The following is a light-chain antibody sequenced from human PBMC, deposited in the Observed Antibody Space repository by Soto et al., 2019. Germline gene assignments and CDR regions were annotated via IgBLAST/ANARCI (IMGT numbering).Light chain of an antibody. V-gene: IGLV1-40*01. CDR2: GNT. J-gene: IGLJ1*01. Sequence: QSVLTQPHSVSGAPGQRVTISCTGSISNIGAGYDVHWYQQLPRRAPKLIINGNTNRPSGVPDRFSCSKSGTSAYLAITGLQAEDEADYFCQSHDSSLSTSVFGTGTKLTVL. CDR1: ISNIGAGYD. CDR3: QSHDSSLSTSV.